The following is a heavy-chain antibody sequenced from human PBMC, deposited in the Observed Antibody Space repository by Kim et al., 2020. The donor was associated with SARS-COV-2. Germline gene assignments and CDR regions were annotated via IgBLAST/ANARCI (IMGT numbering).Heavy chain of an antibody. J-gene: IGHJ6*02. V-gene: IGHV3-23*01. D-gene: IGHD3-10*01. CDR1: QFTLSAYA. CDR3: TRRNYPYYGMDL. CDR2: ISVGGDT. Sequence: GGSLRLSCAASQFTLSAYAMNWVRQAPGRGLESVSSISVGGDTFYGDSVKGRFSISRDSSKNTIYLQMNSLRAEDTAVFYCTRRNYPYYGMDLWGQGTTV.